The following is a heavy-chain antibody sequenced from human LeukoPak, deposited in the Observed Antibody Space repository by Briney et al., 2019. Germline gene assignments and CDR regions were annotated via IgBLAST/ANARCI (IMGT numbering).Heavy chain of an antibody. V-gene: IGHV3-7*01. Sequence: GGSLRLSCVASGFPFSSYWMTWVRQAPGKGLEWVANIKQDGSKKSYVDSVKGRFTISRDNAKNTLYLQMNNLRVEDTAVYYCARDVSGRDDYWGQGTLVIVSS. CDR3: ARDVSGRDDY. CDR1: GFPFSSYW. CDR2: IKQDGSKK. D-gene: IGHD6-25*01. J-gene: IGHJ4*02.